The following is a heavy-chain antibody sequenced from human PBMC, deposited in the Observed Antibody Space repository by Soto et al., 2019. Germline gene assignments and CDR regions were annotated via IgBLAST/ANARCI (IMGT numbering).Heavy chain of an antibody. Sequence: EVQLVESGGGLVQPGGSLRLSCAASGFTFSSYSMNWVRQAPGKGLEWVSYISSSTIYYADSVKGRFTISRDNAKNSLYLQRNSLRDEDTAVYYCARGSGSLYWGQGTLVTGSS. V-gene: IGHV3-48*02. J-gene: IGHJ4*02. CDR2: ISSSTI. CDR3: ARGSGSLY. CDR1: GFTFSSYS. D-gene: IGHD1-26*01.